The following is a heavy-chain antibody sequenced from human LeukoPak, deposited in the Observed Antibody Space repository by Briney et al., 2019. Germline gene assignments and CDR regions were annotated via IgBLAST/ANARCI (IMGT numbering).Heavy chain of an antibody. CDR1: RLTFSGYW. J-gene: IGHJ4*02. CDR2: INKDGSEK. D-gene: IGHD2-8*02. Sequence: QAGGPLRLSCVVSRLTFSGYWMRWVRQAPGKGLEWVAAINKDGSEKRYVDSVEGRFTISRDNARNSVYLQMTSLGAEDTAVYYCATYTQHFGAPGGADYWGLGALVTVSS. CDR3: ATYTQHFGAPGGADY. V-gene: IGHV3-7*03.